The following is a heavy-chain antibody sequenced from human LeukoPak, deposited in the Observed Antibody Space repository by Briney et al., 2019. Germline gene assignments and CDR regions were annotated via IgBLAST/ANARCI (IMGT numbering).Heavy chain of an antibody. CDR3: ARGLGGSSWYYYYMDV. Sequence: SETLSLTCTVSGGSISSYYWSWIRQPAGKGLEWIGRIYTSGSTNYNPSLKSRVTMSVDTSKNQFSLKLSSVTAADTAVYYCARGLGGSSWYYYYMDVWGKGTTVTVSS. D-gene: IGHD6-6*01. V-gene: IGHV4-4*07. CDR1: GGSISSYY. CDR2: IYTSGST. J-gene: IGHJ6*03.